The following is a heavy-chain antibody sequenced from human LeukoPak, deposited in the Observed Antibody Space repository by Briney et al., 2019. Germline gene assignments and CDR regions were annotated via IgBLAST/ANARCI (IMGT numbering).Heavy chain of an antibody. CDR2: INHSGST. J-gene: IGHJ5*02. CDR1: GGSFSGYY. V-gene: IGHV4-34*01. CDR3: ARLRGGSSSWFDP. D-gene: IGHD6-13*01. Sequence: PSETLSLTCAVYGGSFSGYYWSWIRQPPGKGLEWIGEINHSGSTNYNPSLKSRVTISVDTSKNQFSLKLSSVTAADTAVYYCARLRGGSSSWFDPWGQGTLVTVSS.